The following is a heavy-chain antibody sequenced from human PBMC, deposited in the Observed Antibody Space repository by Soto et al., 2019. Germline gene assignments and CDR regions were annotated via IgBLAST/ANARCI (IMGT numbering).Heavy chain of an antibody. D-gene: IGHD6-19*01. CDR3: ARIPWSSGWYYFDY. Sequence: QVQLQESGPGLVKPSETLSLTCTVSGGSISSYYWSWIRQPPGKGLEWIGYIYYSGSTNYNPSLKSRVTISVDTSKNQFSLKLSSVTAADTAVYYCARIPWSSGWYYFDYWGQGTLVTVSS. J-gene: IGHJ4*02. V-gene: IGHV4-59*01. CDR1: GGSISSYY. CDR2: IYYSGST.